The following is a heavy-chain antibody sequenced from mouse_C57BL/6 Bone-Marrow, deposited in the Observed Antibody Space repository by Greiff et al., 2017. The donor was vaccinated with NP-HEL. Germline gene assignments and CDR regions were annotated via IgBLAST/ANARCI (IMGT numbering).Heavy chain of an antibody. Sequence: EVQVVESGGGLVQPGGSLKLSCAASGFPFSDYGMAWVRQAPRKGPGGVAFIGNLAYSFYYAAPVTVRFPISRENAKNTLYLEMSSLRSEDTAMYYCARFYYDYDGYYAMDYWGQGTSVTVSS. V-gene: IGHV5-15*01. CDR3: ARFYYDYDGYYAMDY. CDR2: IGNLAYSF. J-gene: IGHJ4*01. D-gene: IGHD2-4*01. CDR1: GFPFSDYG.